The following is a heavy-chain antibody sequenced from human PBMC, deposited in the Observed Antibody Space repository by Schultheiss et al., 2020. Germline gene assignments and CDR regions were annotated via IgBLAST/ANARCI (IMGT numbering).Heavy chain of an antibody. V-gene: IGHV4-61*02. CDR1: GGSISSGSYY. CDR2: IYTSGST. CDR3: ARGGASTYDFWSGHYGMDV. Sequence: SETLSLTCTVSGGSISSGSYYWSWIRQPAGKGLEWIGRIYTSGSTNYNPSLKSRVTISVDTSKNQFSLKLSSVTAADTAVYYCARGGASTYDFWSGHYGMDVWGQGTTVTVSS. D-gene: IGHD3-3*01. J-gene: IGHJ6*02.